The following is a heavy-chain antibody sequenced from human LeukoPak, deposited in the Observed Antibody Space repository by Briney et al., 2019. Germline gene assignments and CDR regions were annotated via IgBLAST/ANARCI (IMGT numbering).Heavy chain of an antibody. D-gene: IGHD2-2*01. CDR2: INHSGST. J-gene: IGHJ5*02. Sequence: SETLSLTCAVYGGSFSGYYWSWIRQPPGKGLEWIGEINHSGSTNYNPSLKSRVTISVDTSKNQFSLKLSSVTAADTAVYYCARTGVPAAIWWFDPWGQGTLVTVSS. CDR1: GGSFSGYY. V-gene: IGHV4-34*01. CDR3: ARTGVPAAIWWFDP.